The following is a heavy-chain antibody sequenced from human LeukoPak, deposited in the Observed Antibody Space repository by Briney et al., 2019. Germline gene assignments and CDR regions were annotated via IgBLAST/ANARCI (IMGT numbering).Heavy chain of an antibody. Sequence: ASVKVSCKASGYTFTSYGISWVRQAPGQGLEWMGWISAYNGNTNYAQKLQGRVTMTTDTSTSTAYMELRSLRSDDTAVYYCARDLALRLGELSISHFDYWGQGTLATVSS. CDR3: ARDLALRLGELSISHFDY. CDR2: ISAYNGNT. CDR1: GYTFTSYG. J-gene: IGHJ4*02. V-gene: IGHV1-18*01. D-gene: IGHD3-16*02.